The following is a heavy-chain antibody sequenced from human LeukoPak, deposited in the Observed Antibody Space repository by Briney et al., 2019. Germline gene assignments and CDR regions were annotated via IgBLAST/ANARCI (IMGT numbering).Heavy chain of an antibody. CDR2: IYSGGTT. Sequence: GGSLRLSCAASGFTFSSYWMHWVRQAPGKGLVWVSVIYSGGTTNHADSVKGRFTVSRDNSKNTLYLQMNSLRAEDTAVYFCARGSSRAFDYWGQGTLVTVSS. V-gene: IGHV3-53*01. D-gene: IGHD2-2*01. CDR3: ARGSSRAFDY. J-gene: IGHJ4*02. CDR1: GFTFSSYW.